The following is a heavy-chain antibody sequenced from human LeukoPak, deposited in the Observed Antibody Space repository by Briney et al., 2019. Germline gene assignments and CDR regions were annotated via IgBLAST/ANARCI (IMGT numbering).Heavy chain of an antibody. CDR2: IYPGDSDT. J-gene: IGHJ5*02. D-gene: IGHD3-10*01. Sequence: GESLKISCKGSGYSFTSYWIGWVRQMPGKGLEWMGIIYPGDSDTSYSPSFQGQVTISADKSISTAYLQWSSLKASDTAMYYCARQGSHYYGSGSYLIPWGQGTLVTVSS. V-gene: IGHV5-51*01. CDR3: ARQGSHYYGSGSYLIP. CDR1: GYSFTSYW.